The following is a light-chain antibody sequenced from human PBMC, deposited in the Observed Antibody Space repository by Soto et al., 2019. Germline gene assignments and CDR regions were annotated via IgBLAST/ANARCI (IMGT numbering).Light chain of an antibody. CDR3: QQYNTYST. Sequence: DIQMTQSPSSLSASVEDRVIITCRASQSISNHLNWYQQKPGKAPKLLIFAASSLQSGVPSRFSGSGSGTDFTLTISSLQPEDFATYYCQQYNTYSTFGQGTKVDIK. V-gene: IGKV1-39*01. CDR1: QSISNH. CDR2: AAS. J-gene: IGKJ1*01.